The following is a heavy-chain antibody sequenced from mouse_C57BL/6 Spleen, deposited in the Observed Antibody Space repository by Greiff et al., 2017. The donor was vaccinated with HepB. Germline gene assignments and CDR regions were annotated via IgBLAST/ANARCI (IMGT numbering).Heavy chain of an antibody. CDR1: GFTFSDYG. CDR3: ASKDYGSSDYFDY. CDR2: ISSGSSTI. J-gene: IGHJ2*01. Sequence: EVQGVESGGGLVKPGGSLKLSCAASGFTFSDYGMHWVRQAPEKGLEWVAYISSGSSTIYYADTVKGRFTISRDNAKNTLFLQMTSLRSEDTAKYYCASKDYGSSDYFDYWGQGTTLTVSS. D-gene: IGHD1-1*01. V-gene: IGHV5-17*01.